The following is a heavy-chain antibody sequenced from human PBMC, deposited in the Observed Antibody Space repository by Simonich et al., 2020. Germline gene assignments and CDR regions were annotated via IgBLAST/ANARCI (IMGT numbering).Heavy chain of an antibody. J-gene: IGHJ4*02. CDR1: GFTFRSYS. CDR3: ARDAAGDY. V-gene: IGHV3-21*01. CDR2: IRSRSSYI. D-gene: IGHD6-13*01. Sequence: EVQLVESGGGLVKPGGYLRLSCAASGFTFRSYSMNWVRQAPGKGLEWVSTIRSRSSYIYYADSVKGRFTISRDNAKNSLYLQMNSLRAEDTAVYYCARDAAGDYWGQGTLVTVSS.